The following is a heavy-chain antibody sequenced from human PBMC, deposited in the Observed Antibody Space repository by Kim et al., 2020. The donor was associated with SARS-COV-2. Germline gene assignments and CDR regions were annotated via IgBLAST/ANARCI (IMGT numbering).Heavy chain of an antibody. V-gene: IGHV4-34*01. CDR3: ARATVYYDSSGYYNYFDY. J-gene: IGHJ4*01. Sequence: SETLSLTCAVYGGSFSGYYWSWIRQPPGKGLEWIGEINHSGSTNYNPSLKSRVTISVDTSKNQFSLKLSSVTAADTAVYYCARATVYYDSSGYYNYFDY. CDR1: GGSFSGYY. D-gene: IGHD3-22*01. CDR2: INHSGST.